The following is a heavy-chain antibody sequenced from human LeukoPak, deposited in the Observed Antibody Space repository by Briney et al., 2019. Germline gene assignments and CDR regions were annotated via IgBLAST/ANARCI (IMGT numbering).Heavy chain of an antibody. CDR3: ATAGPISGRHNYFDS. J-gene: IGHJ4*02. CDR2: IYYSGFT. D-gene: IGHD3-10*01. CDR1: DGSISSYY. Sequence: SETLSLTCTVSDGSISSYYWSWIRQPPGKGLEWIGYIYYSGFTSYNPSLKSRVTISVDTSKNQFSLKLTSVTAADTAVYYCATAGPISGRHNYFDSWGQGTLVTVSS. V-gene: IGHV4-59*01.